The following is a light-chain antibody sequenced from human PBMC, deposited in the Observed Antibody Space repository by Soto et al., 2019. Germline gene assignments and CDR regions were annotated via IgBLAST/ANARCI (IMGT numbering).Light chain of an antibody. CDR1: QSVSRN. CDR2: SVF. CDR3: QHYYYWPPWT. J-gene: IGKJ1*01. V-gene: IGKV3-15*01. Sequence: EIVLTQSPATLSVSPGERVTLFCRASQSVSRNLAWHQQKPGQAPRLLIYSVFTRATGVPARFSGSGSETEFTLTISSLQSEDFAVYYCQHYYYWPPWTFGQGTKVESK.